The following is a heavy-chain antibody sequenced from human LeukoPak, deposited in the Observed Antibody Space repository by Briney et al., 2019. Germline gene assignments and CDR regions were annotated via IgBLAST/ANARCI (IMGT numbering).Heavy chain of an antibody. J-gene: IGHJ4*02. CDR2: INAVDTNT. CDR3: AKQFLDAK. CDR1: GFIFSNYA. D-gene: IGHD5-24*01. V-gene: IGHV3-23*01. Sequence: GGSLRLSFVASGFIFSNYAITWVRQAPGKGLEYVSTINAVDTNTYYADSVKGRFTVSRDNSKNTLYLQLNRLRAEDTAVYYCAKQFLDAKWAQGTLVTVSS.